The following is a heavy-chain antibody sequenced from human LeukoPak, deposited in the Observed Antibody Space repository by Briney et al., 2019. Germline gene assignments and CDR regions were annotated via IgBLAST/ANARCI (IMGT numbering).Heavy chain of an antibody. D-gene: IGHD2-2*01. CDR1: GYSFTSYW. CDR3: ASPPTRECSSISCPLSY. Sequence: GESLKISCKGSGYSFTSYWIAWVRQMPGKGLEWMGIIYPGDSDTRYSPSFQGQVTISVDKSVSPAYLQWSSLKASDTAMYYCASPPTRECSSISCPLSYWGQGTLVTVSS. CDR2: IYPGDSDT. J-gene: IGHJ4*02. V-gene: IGHV5-51*01.